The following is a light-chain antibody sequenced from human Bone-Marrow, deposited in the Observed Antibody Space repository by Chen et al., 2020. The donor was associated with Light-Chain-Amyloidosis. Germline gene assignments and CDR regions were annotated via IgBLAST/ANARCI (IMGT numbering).Light chain of an antibody. CDR3: QQYGTSPLT. CDR2: GSS. Sequence: EIVLTQSPGTLSLSPGEGANLSCRASQTISSNYLTWYQQKFGQAPSLLIYGSSSRATGIPDRFTGSGSGTDVTLTISRLEPEDFAMYYCQQYGTSPLTFGGGTKVEIK. V-gene: IGKV3-20*01. J-gene: IGKJ4*01. CDR1: QTISSNY.